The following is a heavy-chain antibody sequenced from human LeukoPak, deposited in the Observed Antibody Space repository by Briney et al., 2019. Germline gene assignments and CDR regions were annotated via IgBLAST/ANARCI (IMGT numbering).Heavy chain of an antibody. CDR1: GFTFTSYG. J-gene: IGHJ4*02. V-gene: IGHV3-30*02. D-gene: IGHD3-22*01. CDR2: IRYDGSNK. CDR3: AKDPRNYYDSSDYYRYFDH. Sequence: GGSLRLSCAASGFTFTSYGMHWVRQAPGKGLEWVSFIRYDGSNKYYADSVKGRFTISRDNSKNTLYLQMNSLRAEDTAVYYCAKDPRNYYDSSDYYRYFDHWGQGTLVTVSS.